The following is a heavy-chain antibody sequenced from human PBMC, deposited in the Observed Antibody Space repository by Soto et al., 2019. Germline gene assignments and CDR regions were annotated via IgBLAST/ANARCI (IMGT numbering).Heavy chain of an antibody. CDR2: ISYDGSNK. V-gene: IGHV3-30-3*01. CDR1: GFTFSSYA. D-gene: IGHD6-6*01. CDR3: ARGSLAALPLERGDLDY. Sequence: QVQLVESGGGVVQPGRSLRLSCAASGFTFSSYAMHWVRQAPGKGLEWVAVISYDGSNKYYADSVKGRFTISRDNSKNTLYLQMNSLRAEDTAVYYCARGSLAALPLERGDLDYWGQGTLVTVSS. J-gene: IGHJ4*02.